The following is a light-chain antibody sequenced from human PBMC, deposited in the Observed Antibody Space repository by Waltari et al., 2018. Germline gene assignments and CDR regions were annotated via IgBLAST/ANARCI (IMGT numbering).Light chain of an antibody. Sequence: SYVLTQPPSVSVAPGQTASITCGGDNIGSKSVHWYQQKAGQAPVLVVHDDSDRPSGIPERLPGSNSGNPATLTISRGEAGDEADFYCQVWDSGSGHPHVVFGGGTRLTVL. CDR2: DDS. V-gene: IGLV3-21*02. CDR1: NIGSKS. CDR3: QVWDSGSGHPHVV. J-gene: IGLJ2*01.